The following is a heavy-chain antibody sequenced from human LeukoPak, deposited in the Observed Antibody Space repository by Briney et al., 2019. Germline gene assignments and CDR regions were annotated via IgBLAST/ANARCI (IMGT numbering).Heavy chain of an antibody. CDR2: IYYSGST. V-gene: IGHV4-31*03. CDR3: ARGVGSSWSYYYGMDV. J-gene: IGHJ6*04. Sequence: SETLSLTCTVSGGSLSSGGYYWSWIRQHPGKGLEWIGYIYYSGSTYYNPSLKSRVTISVDTSKNQFSLKLSSVTAADTAVYYCARGVGSSWSYYYGMDVWGKGTTVTVSS. CDR1: GGSLSSGGYY. D-gene: IGHD6-13*01.